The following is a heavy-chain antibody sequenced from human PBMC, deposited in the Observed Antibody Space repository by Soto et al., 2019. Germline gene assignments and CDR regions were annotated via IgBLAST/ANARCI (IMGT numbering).Heavy chain of an antibody. CDR3: ARDWQQLAVPGGRYYYYGMDV. CDR2: IYYSGST. CDR1: GGSISSYY. V-gene: IGHV4-59*01. J-gene: IGHJ6*02. Sequence: SETLSLTCTVSGGSISSYYWSWIRQPPGKGLEWIGYIYYSGSTNYNPSLKSRVTISVDTSKNQFSLKLSSVTAADTAVYYCARDWQQLAVPGGRYYYYGMDVWGQGTTVTVSS. D-gene: IGHD6-13*01.